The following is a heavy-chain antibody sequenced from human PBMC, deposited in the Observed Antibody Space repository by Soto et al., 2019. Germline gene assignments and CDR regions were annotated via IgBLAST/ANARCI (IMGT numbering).Heavy chain of an antibody. V-gene: IGHV1-69*01. Sequence: QVQLVQSGAEVKKPGSSVKVSCKASGGTFSSYAISWVRQAPGQGREWMGGIIPIFGTAHYAQKFQGRVTITADESRSTAYMELSSLRSEDTAVYYCARGYSSGWPLEGAFDYWGQGTLVTVAA. CDR3: ARGYSSGWPLEGAFDY. J-gene: IGHJ4*02. CDR2: IIPIFGTA. D-gene: IGHD6-19*01. CDR1: GGTFSSYA.